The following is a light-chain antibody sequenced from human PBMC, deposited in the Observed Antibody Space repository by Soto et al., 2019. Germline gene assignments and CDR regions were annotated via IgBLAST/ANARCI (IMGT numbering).Light chain of an antibody. CDR1: QSISSSF. J-gene: IGKJ1*01. CDR2: GAS. CDR3: QQYEAVVT. V-gene: IGKV3-20*01. Sequence: MVLTQSPVTLSLSPGDRASLSCGASQSISSSFLAWYQQKPGQAPRLLIYGASTRATGIPARFSGSGSGTDFTLTISRLEPEDVAVYYCQQYEAVVTFGQGTKVDIK.